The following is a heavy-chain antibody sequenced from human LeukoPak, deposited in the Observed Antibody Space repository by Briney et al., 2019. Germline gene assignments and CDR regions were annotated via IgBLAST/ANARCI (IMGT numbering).Heavy chain of an antibody. CDR2: IYTSGNT. V-gene: IGHV4-4*07. Sequence: SETLSLTCTVSGGSISSSYWSWLRQPAGKGLEWIGRIYTSGNTDYNPSLKSRASVSQDTSKNQLSLKLTSVTAADTAVYYCARNPDVFDLWGQGTMVTVSS. J-gene: IGHJ3*01. CDR3: ARNPDVFDL. CDR1: GGSISSSY.